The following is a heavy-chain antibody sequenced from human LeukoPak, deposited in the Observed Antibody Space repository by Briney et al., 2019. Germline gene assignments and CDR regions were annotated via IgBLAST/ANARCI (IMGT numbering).Heavy chain of an antibody. J-gene: IGHJ5*02. Sequence: PSETLSLTCAVYGGSFSGYYWSWIRQPPGKGLEWIGEINHSGSTNYNPSLKSRVTISVDKSKNQFSLKLSSVTAADTAVYYCASITGAAGPWGQGTLVTVSS. CDR1: GGSFSGYY. D-gene: IGHD6-13*01. CDR3: ASITGAAGP. CDR2: INHSGST. V-gene: IGHV4-34*01.